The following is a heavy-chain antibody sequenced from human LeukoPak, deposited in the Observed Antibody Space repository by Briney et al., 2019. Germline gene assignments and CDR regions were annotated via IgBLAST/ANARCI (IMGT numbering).Heavy chain of an antibody. CDR1: GLTLSSYA. D-gene: IGHD6-19*01. J-gene: IGHJ3*02. Sequence: GGSLRLSCAASGLTLSSYAMSWVRQAPGEGLEWVSAISGSGGGTYYADSVKGRFTISRDNSKNTLYLQMNSLRAEDTAVYYCAKDYVAGSWGDAFDIWGQGTMVTVSS. V-gene: IGHV3-23*01. CDR3: AKDYVAGSWGDAFDI. CDR2: ISGSGGGT.